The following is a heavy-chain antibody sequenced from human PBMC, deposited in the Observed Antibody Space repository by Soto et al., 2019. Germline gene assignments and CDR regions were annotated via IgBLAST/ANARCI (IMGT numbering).Heavy chain of an antibody. Sequence: QVQLQESGPGLVKPSQTLSLTFIVSGGSISSDRYYWTWIRQPPGKGLEWIGYIFYSGRAYYNPSLESRVTISIDTAQNQFSLRLTSVTGADTAVYYCARTDYGSGSPINWGLGTRVTVSS. J-gene: IGHJ4*02. CDR2: IFYSGRA. CDR3: ARTDYGSGSPIN. CDR1: GGSISSDRYY. V-gene: IGHV4-30-4*01. D-gene: IGHD3-10*01.